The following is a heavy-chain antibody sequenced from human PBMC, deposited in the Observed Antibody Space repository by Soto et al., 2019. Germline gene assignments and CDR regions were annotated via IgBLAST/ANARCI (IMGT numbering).Heavy chain of an antibody. CDR2: ISAYNGNT. D-gene: IGHD5-18*01. V-gene: IGHV1-18*01. Sequence: ASVKVSCKASGYTFTSYGISWVRQAPVQGLEWMGWISAYNGNTNYAQKLQGRVTMTTDTSTSTAYMELRSLRSDDTAVYYCARLVWWILPGHYYNYMDYWGKVTTGTVT. CDR1: GYTFTSYG. CDR3: ARLVWWILPGHYYNYMDY. J-gene: IGHJ6*03.